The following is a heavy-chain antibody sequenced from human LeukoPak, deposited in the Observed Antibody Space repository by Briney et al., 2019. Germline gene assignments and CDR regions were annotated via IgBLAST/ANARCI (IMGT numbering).Heavy chain of an antibody. CDR3: GIRDTSDYYVF. J-gene: IGHJ4*02. V-gene: IGHV3-23*01. CDR2: TGPNGVT. Sequence: GGSLRLSCTGSGFTFRTYAFSWVRQAPGKGLEWVSATGPNGVTYYADSVKGRFTISRDYSKNALYLQMNGLRADDTAVYYCGIRDTSDYYVFWGQGTLVTVSS. CDR1: GFTFRTYA. D-gene: IGHD3-22*01.